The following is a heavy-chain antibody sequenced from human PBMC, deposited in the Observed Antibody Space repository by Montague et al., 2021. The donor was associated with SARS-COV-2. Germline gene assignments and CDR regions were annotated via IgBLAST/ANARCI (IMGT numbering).Heavy chain of an antibody. CDR1: GFAFSNYS. Sequence: SLRLSWAPSGFAFSNYSMNWVRQAPGKGLEWVSSISSRGSYIYYADSLKGRFTISRDNAKNSLYLQLNNLRAEDTAVYYCAREGGTPGATLDSWGQGTLVTVSS. V-gene: IGHV3-21*01. J-gene: IGHJ4*02. CDR2: ISSRGSYI. D-gene: IGHD1-14*01. CDR3: AREGGTPGATLDS.